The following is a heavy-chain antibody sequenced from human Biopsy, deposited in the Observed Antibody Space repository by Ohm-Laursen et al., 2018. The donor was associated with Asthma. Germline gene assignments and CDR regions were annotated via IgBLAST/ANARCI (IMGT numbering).Heavy chain of an antibody. CDR3: AKDFRGIAVAGDRGFDY. J-gene: IGHJ4*02. Sequence: SLRLSCAAIGFTFSSSAMSWVRQASGKGLERVSAITGSGGTTYYADSVRGRFTISRDNSKSTLFLQMDSLSAEDTAVYYCAKDFRGIAVAGDRGFDYWGQGTLVTVSS. D-gene: IGHD6-19*01. CDR1: GFTFSSSA. V-gene: IGHV3-23*01. CDR2: ITGSGGTT.